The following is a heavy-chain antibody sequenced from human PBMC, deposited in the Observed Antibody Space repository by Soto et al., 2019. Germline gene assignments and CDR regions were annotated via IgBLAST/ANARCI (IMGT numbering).Heavy chain of an antibody. CDR2: IYDSGST. J-gene: IGHJ6*02. Sequence: PSETLSLTCAASGDSISRGGYSWTWIRQPPGKALEWIGNIYDSGSTSYNPSLKSRVTMSVDTSKNQFSLRLTSVTAADTAVYFCARGSSSYYDYGMDVWGQGTTVTVSS. CDR3: ARGSSSYYDYGMDV. D-gene: IGHD6-6*01. V-gene: IGHV4-30-2*01. CDR1: GDSISRGGYS.